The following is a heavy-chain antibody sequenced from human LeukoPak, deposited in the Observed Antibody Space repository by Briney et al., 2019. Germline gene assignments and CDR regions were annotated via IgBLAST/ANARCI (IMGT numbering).Heavy chain of an antibody. J-gene: IGHJ2*01. Sequence: GESLKISCEGSGYTFTKYWIGWVRQMPGKGLEWMGIIHPGDSHTWYSPSFQGQVTISAEKSISMAYLQWSSLKASDTAMYFCARQPGMTAKSWYFDLWGRGTLVTVSS. V-gene: IGHV5-51*01. CDR3: ARQPGMTAKSWYFDL. D-gene: IGHD2-2*01. CDR1: GYTFTKYW. CDR2: IHPGDSHT.